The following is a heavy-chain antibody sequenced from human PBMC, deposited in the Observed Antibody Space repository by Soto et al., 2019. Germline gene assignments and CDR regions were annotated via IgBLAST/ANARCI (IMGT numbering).Heavy chain of an antibody. CDR3: ARHRDSSGYIYYYYGMYV. CDR1: GGSISSSSYY. D-gene: IGHD3-22*01. V-gene: IGHV4-39*01. Sequence: PSETLSLTCTVSGGSISSSSYYWGWIRQPPGKGLEWIGSIYYSGSTYYNPSLKSRVTISVDTSKNQFSLKPSSVTAADTAVYYCARHRDSSGYIYYYYGMYVWGQGTTVTVSS. CDR2: IYYSGST. J-gene: IGHJ6*02.